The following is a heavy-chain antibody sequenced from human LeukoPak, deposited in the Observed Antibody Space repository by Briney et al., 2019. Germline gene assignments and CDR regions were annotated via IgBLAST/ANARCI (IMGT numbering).Heavy chain of an antibody. J-gene: IGHJ3*02. D-gene: IGHD5-24*01. V-gene: IGHV1-69*05. CDR1: GGTFSSYA. Sequence: GASVKVSCXASGGTFSSYAISWVRLAPGQGLEWMGRIIPISGTANYAQKFQGRVTITTDESTSTAYMELSSLRSEDTAVYYCTRGKATSPHAFDIWGQGTMVTVSS. CDR2: IIPISGTA. CDR3: TRGKATSPHAFDI.